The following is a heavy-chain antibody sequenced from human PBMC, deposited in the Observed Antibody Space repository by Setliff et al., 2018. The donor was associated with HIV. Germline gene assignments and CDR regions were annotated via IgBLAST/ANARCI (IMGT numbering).Heavy chain of an antibody. CDR1: GGSISAYY. D-gene: IGHD6-19*01. CDR3: AGYTSGWYAPY. Sequence: SETLSLTCTVSGGSISAYYWSWIRQPPGKGLEWIGYIYYSGGTTYNPSLKSQVTISVDTSKNQFSLKLTSVTVADTAVYYCAGYTSGWYAPYWGQGTLVTVSS. CDR2: IYYSGGT. V-gene: IGHV4-59*01. J-gene: IGHJ4*02.